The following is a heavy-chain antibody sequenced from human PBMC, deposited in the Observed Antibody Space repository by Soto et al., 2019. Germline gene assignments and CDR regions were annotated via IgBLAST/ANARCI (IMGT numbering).Heavy chain of an antibody. J-gene: IGHJ4*02. V-gene: IGHV4-4*02. Sequence: QVQLQESGPGLVKPSGTLSLTCAVSGGSISTSNWWSWVRQPPGKGLEWLGEVYRTGSTNYNPSLERRLTISVDKSKNQFSLKLTSVTAADTAVYYCARARATIAAAAIFDCWGQGTLVTVSS. D-gene: IGHD6-13*01. CDR2: VYRTGST. CDR3: ARARATIAAAAIFDC. CDR1: GGSISTSNW.